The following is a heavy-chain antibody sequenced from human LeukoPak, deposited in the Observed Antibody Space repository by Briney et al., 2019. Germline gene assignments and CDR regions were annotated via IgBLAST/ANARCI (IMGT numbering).Heavy chain of an antibody. D-gene: IGHD4-17*01. Sequence: PGGSLRLSCAASGFTFGSYGMHWVRQAPGKGLEWVSVIYSGGDIYYADSVKGRFTISRDNSKNILYLQMNSLRAGDTAVYYCVREAHDYGDPWGFWGQGTLVTVSS. J-gene: IGHJ4*02. CDR3: VREAHDYGDPWGF. V-gene: IGHV3-66*01. CDR2: IYSGGDI. CDR1: GFTFGSYG.